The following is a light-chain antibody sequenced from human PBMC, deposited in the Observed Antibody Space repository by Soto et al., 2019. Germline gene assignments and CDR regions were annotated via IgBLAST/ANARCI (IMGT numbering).Light chain of an antibody. V-gene: IGKV1-5*01. CDR3: QQYNRYSPYT. J-gene: IGKJ2*01. Sequence: DIQMTQSPSTLSASVGDRVTITCRASQTISSWLAWYQQKPGKAPKLLIYDAFSLESGVPSRFSGSGSGTEFTLTISSLQPDDFATYSCQQYNRYSPYTFGQGTKLEI. CDR2: DAF. CDR1: QTISSW.